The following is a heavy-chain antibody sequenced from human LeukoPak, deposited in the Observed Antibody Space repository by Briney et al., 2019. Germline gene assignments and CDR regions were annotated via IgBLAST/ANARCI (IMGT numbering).Heavy chain of an antibody. CDR3: ARQATSTVRATTTWFDP. Sequence: SVKVSCKASGGTFSSYTISWVRQAPGQGLEWMGRIIPILGIANYAQKFQGRVTITADKSTSTAYMELSSLRSEDTAVYYCARQATSTVRATTTWFDPWGQGTLVTVSS. CDR2: IIPILGIA. J-gene: IGHJ5*02. CDR1: GGTFSSYT. V-gene: IGHV1-69*02. D-gene: IGHD4-11*01.